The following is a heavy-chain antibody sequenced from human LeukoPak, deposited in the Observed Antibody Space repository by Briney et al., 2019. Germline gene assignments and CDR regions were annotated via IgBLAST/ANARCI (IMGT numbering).Heavy chain of an antibody. CDR2: ISSSSSYI. CDR3: AREYDYYHNSGYYDY. V-gene: IGHV3-21*01. J-gene: IGHJ4*02. Sequence: GGSLRLSCAASGVTFSSYSMNWVRQAPGKGLEWVSSISSSSSYIYYADSVKGRFTISRYNAKNSLYLQMNSLKAEDTAVYYCAREYDYYHNSGYYDYWGRGTLVTVSS. CDR1: GVTFSSYS. D-gene: IGHD3-22*01.